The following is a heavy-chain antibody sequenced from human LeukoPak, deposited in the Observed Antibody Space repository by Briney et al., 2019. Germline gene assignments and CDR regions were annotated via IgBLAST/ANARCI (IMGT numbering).Heavy chain of an antibody. D-gene: IGHD2-15*01. J-gene: IGHJ5*02. CDR2: INDDGSDT. Sequence: GGSLRLSCAVSGFTFKLYWMHWVRQAPGKGPVWVSRINDDGSDTTYADSVKGRFTISRDDAKNMLVLQMNSLRAEDTAVYYCVRGGPSTWSWGQGTLVTVSS. CDR3: VRGGPSTWS. CDR1: GFTFKLYW. V-gene: IGHV3-74*01.